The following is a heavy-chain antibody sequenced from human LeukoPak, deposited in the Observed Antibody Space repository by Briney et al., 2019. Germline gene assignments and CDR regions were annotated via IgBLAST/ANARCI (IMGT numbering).Heavy chain of an antibody. Sequence: KPGGSLRLSCAACGFTFSSYSMNWVRQAPGKGLEWVSSISSSSSYIYYADSVKGRFTISRDNAKNSLYLQMNSLRAEDTAVYYCARGGTTAYYYYYCMDVWGKGTTVTVSS. V-gene: IGHV3-21*01. CDR3: ARGGTTAYYYYYCMDV. D-gene: IGHD1-26*01. CDR2: ISSSSSYI. CDR1: GFTFSSYS. J-gene: IGHJ6*03.